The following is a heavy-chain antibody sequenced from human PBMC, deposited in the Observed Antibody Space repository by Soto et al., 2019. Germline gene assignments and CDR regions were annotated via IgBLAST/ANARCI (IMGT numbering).Heavy chain of an antibody. CDR1: GGSISSGGYY. Sequence: QVQLQESGPGLVKPSQTLSLTCTVSGGSISSGGYYWSWIRQHPGKGLEWIGYIYYIGSTYYSPSLKSRVTLSVDTSKNQFSLKLSSVTAADTAVYYCARDPDDYGPYFDYWGQGTLVTVSS. CDR3: ARDPDDYGPYFDY. V-gene: IGHV4-31*03. D-gene: IGHD4-17*01. J-gene: IGHJ4*02. CDR2: IYYIGST.